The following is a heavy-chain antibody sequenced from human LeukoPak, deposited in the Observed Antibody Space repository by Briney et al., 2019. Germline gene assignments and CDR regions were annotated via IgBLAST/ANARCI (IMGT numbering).Heavy chain of an antibody. J-gene: IGHJ6*02. CDR1: GYTFTSYG. Sequence: ASVKVSCKASGYTFTSYGISWVRQAPGQGLEWMGWISAYSGNTNYAQKLRGRVTMTTDTSTGTAYMELRSLRSDDTAVYYCASCKYSSSSRNYYYGMDVWGQGTTVTVSS. V-gene: IGHV1-18*01. D-gene: IGHD6-6*01. CDR2: ISAYSGNT. CDR3: ASCKYSSSSRNYYYGMDV.